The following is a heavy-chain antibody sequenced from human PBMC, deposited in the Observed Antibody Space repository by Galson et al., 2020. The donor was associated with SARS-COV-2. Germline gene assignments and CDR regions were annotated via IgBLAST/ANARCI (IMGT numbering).Heavy chain of an antibody. J-gene: IGHJ4*02. Sequence: TGGSLRLSCVASGFTFSNAWMTWVRQAPGKGLEWVGLIKSKTDGGTTDYAAPVKGRFTISRDDSKNTLYLQMISLKTEDTAVYYCTTGSSWDYWGQGTLVTVSS. CDR2: IKSKTDGGTT. CDR1: GFTFSNAW. CDR3: TTGSSWDY. V-gene: IGHV3-15*01.